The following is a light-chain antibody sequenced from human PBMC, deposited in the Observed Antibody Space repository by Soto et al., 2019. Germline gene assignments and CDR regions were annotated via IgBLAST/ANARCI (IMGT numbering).Light chain of an antibody. CDR2: LGS. V-gene: IGKV2-28*01. CDR1: QSLLHNNGFDY. CDR3: MQALQTPPT. J-gene: IGKJ1*01. Sequence: DLVMTQSPLSLPVTPGEPASISCRSSQSLLHNNGFDYLDWYLQKPGQSPQLLIYLGSNRASGVPDRFSGSGSGTDFTLSISRMEAEDVGVYYCMQALQTPPTFGQGTKVEVK.